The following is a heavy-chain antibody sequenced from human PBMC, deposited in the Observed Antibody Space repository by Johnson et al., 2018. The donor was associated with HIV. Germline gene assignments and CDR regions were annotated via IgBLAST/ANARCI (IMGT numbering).Heavy chain of an antibody. CDR3: VRDDYSFHI. V-gene: IGHV3-74*01. J-gene: IGHJ3*02. CDR2: ISTDGGRT. D-gene: IGHD4/OR15-4a*01. CDR1: GFTFINYW. Sequence: VQLVESGGVVVQPGGSLRLSCAASGFTFINYWMHWVRQAPGKGLVWVSRISTDGGRTTYADSVKDRFTISRDNAKNTLYLEMSGLRADDTAVYYCVRDDYSFHIWGRGTLVTVSS.